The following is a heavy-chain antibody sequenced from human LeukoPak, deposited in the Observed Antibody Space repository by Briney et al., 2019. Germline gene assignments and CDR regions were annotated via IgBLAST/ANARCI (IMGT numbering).Heavy chain of an antibody. V-gene: IGHV3-48*01. CDR2: ISSSSGTI. D-gene: IGHD3-16*01. Sequence: GGSLRLSCAASGFNFTNYSMNWVRQAPGKGLEWVSYISSSSGTIDYADSLKSRFAISRDNAKNSLYLQMGSLRAEDTAVYYCARDPRGTWVPYAFDIWGQGTMVTVSS. J-gene: IGHJ3*02. CDR1: GFNFTNYS. CDR3: ARDPRGTWVPYAFDI.